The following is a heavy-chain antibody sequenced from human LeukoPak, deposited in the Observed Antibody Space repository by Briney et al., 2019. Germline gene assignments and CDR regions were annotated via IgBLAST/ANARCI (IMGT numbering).Heavy chain of an antibody. D-gene: IGHD6-19*01. CDR2: IFYDGSIQ. Sequence: GRSLRLSCAASGFTFSNYAMHWVRQAPGKGLEWVAVIFYDGSIQYYADSVRGRFTISRDNSRNTLYLQMNSLRPEDTAVYFCAKNFLRIAVAHAGNWGQGTLVTVSS. V-gene: IGHV3-30*04. J-gene: IGHJ4*02. CDR1: GFTFSNYA. CDR3: AKNFLRIAVAHAGN.